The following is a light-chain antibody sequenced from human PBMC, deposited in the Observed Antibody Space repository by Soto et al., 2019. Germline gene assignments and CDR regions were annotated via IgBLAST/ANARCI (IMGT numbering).Light chain of an antibody. Sequence: IVMSQSPDSLAVSLGERATINCKSSQSVLHRSTNNTYLAWYQQKPAQPPKLLFYWASTRQSGVPGRFSGSGSETDFTLTISSLQAEDVAVYYCQQYYNTPYTFGQGTKLEIK. V-gene: IGKV4-1*01. CDR2: WAS. J-gene: IGKJ2*01. CDR3: QQYYNTPYT. CDR1: QSVLHRSTNNTY.